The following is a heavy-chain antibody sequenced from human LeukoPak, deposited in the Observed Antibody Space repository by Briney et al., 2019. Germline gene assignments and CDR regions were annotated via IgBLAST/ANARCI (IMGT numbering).Heavy chain of an antibody. CDR2: VRSDGTNE. V-gene: IGHV3-33*08. J-gene: IGHJ3*02. CDR1: GFTFSSYG. CDR3: ARNAFDI. Sequence: GGSLRLSCATSGFTFSSYGMHWVRQAPGKGLEWVAFVRSDGTNEYYADSVRGRFTISRDNSKNTLYLQMNSLRAEDTAVYYCARNAFDIWGQGTMVTVSS.